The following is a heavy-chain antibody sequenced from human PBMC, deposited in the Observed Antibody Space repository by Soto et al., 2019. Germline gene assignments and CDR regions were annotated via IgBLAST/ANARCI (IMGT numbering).Heavy chain of an antibody. V-gene: IGHV4-31*03. CDR1: VGSISSGGNY. D-gene: IGHD3-16*01. Sequence: QVQLQESGPGLVKPSQTLALTCTVSVGSISSGGNYWTWIRQLPGKGLEWIGYIDYSGITYYSPSLQSRANISLDTSKNQFSLRLSSVTAADTAVYYCARDQSRRFYGMDVWGKGTTVTVSS. J-gene: IGHJ6*04. CDR2: IDYSGIT. CDR3: ARDQSRRFYGMDV.